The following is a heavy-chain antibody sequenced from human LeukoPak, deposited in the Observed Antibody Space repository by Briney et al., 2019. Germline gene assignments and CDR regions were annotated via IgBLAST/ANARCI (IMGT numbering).Heavy chain of an antibody. J-gene: IGHJ4*02. CDR3: ARELPGIAVAGKGGYFDY. Sequence: GGSLRLSCAASGFTFSSYAMHWVRQAPGKGLEYVSAISSNGGSTYYANPVKGRFTISRDNSKNTLYLQMGSLRAEDMAVYYCARELPGIAVAGKGGYFDYWGQGTLVTVSS. V-gene: IGHV3-64*01. CDR2: ISSNGGST. D-gene: IGHD6-19*01. CDR1: GFTFSSYA.